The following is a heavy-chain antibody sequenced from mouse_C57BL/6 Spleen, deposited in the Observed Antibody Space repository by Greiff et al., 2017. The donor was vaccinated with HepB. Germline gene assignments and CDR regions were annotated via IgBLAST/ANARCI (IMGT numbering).Heavy chain of an antibody. CDR1: GFTFSDYG. CDR2: ISSGSSTI. J-gene: IGHJ2*01. CDR3: ARGDVRNYFDY. V-gene: IGHV5-17*01. Sequence: EVQLKESGGGLVKPGGSLKLSCAASGFTFSDYGMHWVRQAPEKGLEWVAYISSGSSTIYYADTVKGRFTISRDNAKNTLFLQMTSLRSEDTAMYYCARGDVRNYFDYWGQGTTLTVSS.